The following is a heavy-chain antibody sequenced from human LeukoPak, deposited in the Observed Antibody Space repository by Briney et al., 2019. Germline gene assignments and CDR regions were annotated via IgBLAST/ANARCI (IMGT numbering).Heavy chain of an antibody. V-gene: IGHV4-39*07. CDR2: IYYSGST. Sequence: SETLSLTCTVSGGSISSSSYYWGWIRQPPGKGLEWIGSIYYSGSTYYNPSLKSRVTISVDTSKNQFSLKLSSVTAADTAVYYCARDGIAVAEGAFDIWGQGTMVTVFS. J-gene: IGHJ3*02. CDR1: GGSISSSSYY. D-gene: IGHD6-19*01. CDR3: ARDGIAVAEGAFDI.